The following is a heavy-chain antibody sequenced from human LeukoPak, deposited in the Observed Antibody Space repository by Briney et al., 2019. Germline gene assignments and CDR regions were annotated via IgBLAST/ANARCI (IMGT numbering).Heavy chain of an antibody. CDR2: IHYSGST. CDR3: ARRLGGTSTGFGY. V-gene: IGHV4-59*08. D-gene: IGHD2-2*01. Sequence: SETLSLTCTVSGGSISSYYWSWIRQPPGKGLEWIGSIHYSGSTTYNPSLKSRVTISVDTSKNQFSLKLGSVTAADTAVYYCARRLGGTSTGFGYWGQGTLVTVSS. CDR1: GGSISSYY. J-gene: IGHJ4*02.